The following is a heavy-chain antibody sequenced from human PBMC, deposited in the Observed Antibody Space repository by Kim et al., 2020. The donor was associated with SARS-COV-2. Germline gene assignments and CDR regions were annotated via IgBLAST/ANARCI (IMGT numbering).Heavy chain of an antibody. D-gene: IGHD4-17*01. Sequence: SHKSRWTISLDTSKNQFSLKLSSVTAADTAVYYWARHYGDGYYYYYGMDVWGQGTTVTVSS. CDR3: ARHYGDGYYYYYGMDV. V-gene: IGHV4-59*08. J-gene: IGHJ6*02.